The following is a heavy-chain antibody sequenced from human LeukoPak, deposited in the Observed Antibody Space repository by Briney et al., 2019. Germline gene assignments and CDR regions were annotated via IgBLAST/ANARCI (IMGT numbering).Heavy chain of an antibody. J-gene: IGHJ4*02. CDR1: GYTFTSYG. V-gene: IGHV1-18*01. Sequence: ASVKVSCKASGYTFTSYGISWVRQAPGQGLEWMGWISAYNGNTNYAQKLQGRITMTTDTSTSTAYMELRSLRSDDTAVHYYAREEIVVVPRGYYFDYWGQGTLVTVSS. CDR2: ISAYNGNT. CDR3: AREEIVVVPRGYYFDY. D-gene: IGHD3-22*01.